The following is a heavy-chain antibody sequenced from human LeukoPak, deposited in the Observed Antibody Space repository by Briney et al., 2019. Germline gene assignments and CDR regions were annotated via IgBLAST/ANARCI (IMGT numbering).Heavy chain of an antibody. CDR2: ISYDGSNK. Sequence: QPGGSLRLSCAASGFTFSRYGMHWVRQAPGKGLEWVTAISYDGSNKYYADSVKGRFTISRDNSKNTLYVQMNSLRAEDTAVYYCAKDSHIAAAGDMDVWGKGTTVTVSS. J-gene: IGHJ6*03. V-gene: IGHV3-30*04. CDR3: AKDSHIAAAGDMDV. D-gene: IGHD6-13*01. CDR1: GFTFSRYG.